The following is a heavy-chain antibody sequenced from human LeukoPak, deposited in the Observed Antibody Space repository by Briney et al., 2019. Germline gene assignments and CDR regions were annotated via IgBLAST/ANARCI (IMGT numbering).Heavy chain of an antibody. CDR3: ARGRSSWNYLDY. J-gene: IGHJ4*02. D-gene: IGHD1-20*01. V-gene: IGHV4-4*07. Sequence: SETLSLTCTVSGGSITTYYWIWIRQPAGKGLEWIGRIYASGRSNYNPSLQRRVTMSVDTSENQFSLKMTSVTAADTAVYYCARGRSSWNYLDYWGQGTRVTVSS. CDR2: IYASGRS. CDR1: GGSITTYY.